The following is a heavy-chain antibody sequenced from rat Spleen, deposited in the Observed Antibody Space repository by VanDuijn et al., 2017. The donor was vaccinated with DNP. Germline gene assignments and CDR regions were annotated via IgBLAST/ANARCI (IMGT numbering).Heavy chain of an antibody. CDR2: ITNSGGST. CDR3: TTGGQI. CDR1: GFTFSNYG. J-gene: IGHJ4*01. Sequence: EVQLVESGGGLVQPGRSLKLSCVASGFTFSNYGMAWVRQAPTKGLEWVASITNSGGSTDHRDSVKGRFSISRDNAKSTLYLQMDSLRSEDTATYYCTTGGQIWGQGISVTVSS. V-gene: IGHV5-27*01. D-gene: IGHD4-1*01.